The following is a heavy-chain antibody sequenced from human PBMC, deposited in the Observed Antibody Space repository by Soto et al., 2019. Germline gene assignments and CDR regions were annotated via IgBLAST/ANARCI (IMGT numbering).Heavy chain of an antibody. D-gene: IGHD2-15*01. J-gene: IGHJ2*01. CDR2: IYYSGSP. CDR1: GGSISSYY. V-gene: IGHV4-59*08. Sequence: SETLSLTCTVSGGSISSYYWSWIRQPPGKGREWIGNIYYSGSPNTNPSLKSRVTIQVATPKNQSPLKLSSVPAADTAVYYCARLVRGAWYFDLWGRGTLVTVSS. CDR3: ARLVRGAWYFDL.